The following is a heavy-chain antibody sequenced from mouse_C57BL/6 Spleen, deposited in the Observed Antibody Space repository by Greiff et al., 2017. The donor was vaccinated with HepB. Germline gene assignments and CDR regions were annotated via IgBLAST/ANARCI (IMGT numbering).Heavy chain of an antibody. J-gene: IGHJ2*01. CDR3: TQTGSCGSGYYFDY. Sequence: EVQLQQSGTVLARPGASVKMSCKTSGYTFTSYWMHWVNQRPGQGLEWIGAIYAGNSDTSYNQKFKGKTKLTAVTSASTAYMELSSLTNKDSAVYCCTQTGSCGSGYYFDYWGQGTTLTVSS. D-gene: IGHD1-1*01. CDR1: GYTFTSYW. V-gene: IGHV1-5*01. CDR2: IYAGNSDT.